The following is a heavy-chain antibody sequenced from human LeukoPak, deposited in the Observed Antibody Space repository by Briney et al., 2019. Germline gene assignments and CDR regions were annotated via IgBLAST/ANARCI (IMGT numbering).Heavy chain of an antibody. CDR1: GFSVSNNY. Sequence: GGSLRLSCVVSGFSVSNNYIIWVRQAPGNGLERVSVIYGDGRTSHSASVRGRFTISRDNSKNIVSLQMNNLRAEDTAVYYCARGRGLGVVSPYFDYWGQGTLVTVS. J-gene: IGHJ4*02. V-gene: IGHV3-53*01. CDR3: ARGRGLGVVSPYFDY. CDR2: IYGDGRT. D-gene: IGHD3-3*01.